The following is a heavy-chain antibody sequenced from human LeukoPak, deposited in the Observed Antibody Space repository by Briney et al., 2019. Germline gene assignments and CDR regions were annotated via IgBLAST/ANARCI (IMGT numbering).Heavy chain of an antibody. CDR1: GGSISSGGYS. CDR2: IYHSGST. V-gene: IGHV4-30-2*01. Sequence: SQTLSLTCAVSGGSISSGGYSWSWIRQPPGKGLEWIGYIYHSGSTYYNPSLKSRVTISVDRSKNQFSLKLSSVTAADTAVYYCARASDYDSSSYYYFDYWGQGTLVTVSS. D-gene: IGHD3-22*01. J-gene: IGHJ4*02. CDR3: ARASDYDSSSYYYFDY.